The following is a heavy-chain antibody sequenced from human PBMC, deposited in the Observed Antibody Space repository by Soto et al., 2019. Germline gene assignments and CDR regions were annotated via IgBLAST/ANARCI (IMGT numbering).Heavy chain of an antibody. V-gene: IGHV4-59*01. CDR1: GGSLRNYF. CDR3: AAGEASSRNLAPYYLDF. Sequence: PSETMSLTCTLSGGSLRNYFWTWIRQPPGKALEWTGYIHYSGSTSFFPSYNPSLRSRVTISEDTSKNQFSLKLLSVTTADTAVYFCAAGEASSRNLAPYYLDFWGQGTLVTVSS. D-gene: IGHD6-13*01. J-gene: IGHJ4*02. CDR2: IHYSGSTSFFP.